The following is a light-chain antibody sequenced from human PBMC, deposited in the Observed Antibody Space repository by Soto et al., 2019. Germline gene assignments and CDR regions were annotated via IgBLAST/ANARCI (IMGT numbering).Light chain of an antibody. Sequence: VLTQSPGTLSLSPGERATLSCRASQSVSSSYLAWYQQKPGQAPRLLIYGASSRATGIPDRFSGSGSGTDFTLTISRLEPEDFAVYYCQQYGSSPRITFGPGTKVDIK. V-gene: IGKV3-20*01. CDR3: QQYGSSPRIT. CDR2: GAS. CDR1: QSVSSSY. J-gene: IGKJ3*01.